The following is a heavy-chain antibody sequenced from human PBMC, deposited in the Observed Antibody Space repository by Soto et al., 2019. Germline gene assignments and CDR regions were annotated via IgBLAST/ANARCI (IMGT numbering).Heavy chain of an antibody. Sequence: EVQLLESGGGLVQPGGSLRLSCAASGFTFSSYAMSWVRQAPGKGLEWVSAISGRGESIYYADSVKGRFTISRDNSKNTLYLQVKSLRAEDTAVYYCAKAFDYNYGGSGGHNDYWGQGTLVTVSS. D-gene: IGHD3-9*01. CDR1: GFTFSSYA. J-gene: IGHJ4*02. CDR2: ISGRGESI. CDR3: AKAFDYNYGGSGGHNDY. V-gene: IGHV3-23*01.